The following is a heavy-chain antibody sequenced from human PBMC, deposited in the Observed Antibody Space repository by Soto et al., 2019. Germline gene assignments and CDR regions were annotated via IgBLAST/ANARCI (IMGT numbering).Heavy chain of an antibody. V-gene: IGHV4-39*01. J-gene: IGHJ4*02. CDR1: GGSISSSSYY. D-gene: IGHD6-13*01. CDR2: IYYSGST. CDR3: AGIIAAAGTGYFDY. Sequence: SETLSLTCTVSGGSISSSSYYWGWIRQPPGKGLEWIGSIYYSGSTYYNPSLKSRVTISVDTSKNQFSLKRSSVTAADTAVYYCAGIIAAAGTGYFDYWGQGTLVTVSS.